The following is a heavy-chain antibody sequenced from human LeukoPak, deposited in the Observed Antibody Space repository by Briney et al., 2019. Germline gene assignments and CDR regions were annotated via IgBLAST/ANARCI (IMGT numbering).Heavy chain of an antibody. Sequence: SETLSLTCTVSGGSITNYYWSWIRQPPGKGLEWIGYIYYSGSTNYNPSLKSQVTISVDTSKNQFSLKLSSVTAADTAVYYCARDRYIYGSDDRWFDPWGQGTLVTVSS. D-gene: IGHD5-18*01. CDR2: IYYSGST. V-gene: IGHV4-59*01. CDR3: ARDRYIYGSDDRWFDP. J-gene: IGHJ5*02. CDR1: GGSITNYY.